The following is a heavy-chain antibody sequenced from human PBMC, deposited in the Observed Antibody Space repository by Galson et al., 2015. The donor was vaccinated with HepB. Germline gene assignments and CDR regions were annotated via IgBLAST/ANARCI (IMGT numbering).Heavy chain of an antibody. D-gene: IGHD1-26*01. CDR1: GGTFSSYT. Sequence: QSGAEVKKPGESLRISCKASGGTFSSYTISWVRQAPGQGLEWMGRIIPILGIANYAQKFQGRVTITADKSTSTAYMELSSLRSEDTAVYYCARIISGSYASSDAFDIWGQGTMVTVSS. CDR3: ARIISGSYASSDAFDI. CDR2: IIPILGIA. V-gene: IGHV1-69*02. J-gene: IGHJ3*02.